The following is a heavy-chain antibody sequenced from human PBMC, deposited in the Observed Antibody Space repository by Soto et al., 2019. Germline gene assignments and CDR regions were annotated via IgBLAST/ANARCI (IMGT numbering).Heavy chain of an antibody. J-gene: IGHJ4*02. Sequence: KNSCMGSGYRFSNYWVGWMSQMPGQGLECMGIIHPGDSETRYSPSFQGQVTISADRSTNTAYLQWSVLKASDTALYFCVRTTTYYLFDYWGQGTRVTVSS. CDR3: VRTTTYYLFDY. CDR1: GYRFSNYW. V-gene: IGHV5-51*01. D-gene: IGHD3-10*01. CDR2: IHPGDSET.